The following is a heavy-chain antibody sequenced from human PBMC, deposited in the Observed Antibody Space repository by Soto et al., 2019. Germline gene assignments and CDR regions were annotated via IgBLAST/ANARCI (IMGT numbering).Heavy chain of an antibody. V-gene: IGHV1-2*02. J-gene: IGHJ6*02. CDR2: INPNSGGT. CDR3: ARFTAYYYYYGMDV. CDR1: GYTFTGYY. Sequence: ASVKVSCKASGYTFTGYYMHWVRQAPGQGLEWMGWINPNSGGTNYAQKFQGRVTMTRDTSISTAYMELSRLRSDDTAVYYCARFTAYYYYYGMDVWGQGTTVTVSS. D-gene: IGHD5-18*01.